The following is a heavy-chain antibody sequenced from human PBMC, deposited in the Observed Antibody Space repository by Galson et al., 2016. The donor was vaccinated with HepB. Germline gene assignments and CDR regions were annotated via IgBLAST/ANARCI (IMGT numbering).Heavy chain of an antibody. CDR3: AKDLHYGGNFEGYFEY. D-gene: IGHD4-23*01. CDR2: ISGSGVTT. Sequence: LSLSCAASGFTFSSYXMSWVRQAPGXXLEXXSAISGSGVTTYYADSVKGRFTFSRDNSRNTLYLQMNSLRVEDTAVYYCAKDLHYGGNFEGYFEYWGQGTLVTVSS. J-gene: IGHJ4*02. V-gene: IGHV3-23*01. CDR1: GFTFSSYX.